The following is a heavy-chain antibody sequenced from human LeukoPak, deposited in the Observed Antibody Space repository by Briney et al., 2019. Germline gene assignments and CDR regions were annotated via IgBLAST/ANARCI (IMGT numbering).Heavy chain of an antibody. CDR3: AKEADRADAFDI. Sequence: PGGSLRLSCLTSGFTLSTNAMSWVRQAPGKGLEWISGISGSGASTYYAESVKGRFTISRDDSRNTLYLQMNSLRGDDTAVYYCAKEADRADAFDIWAKGQWSPSLQ. CDR2: ISGSGAST. V-gene: IGHV3-23*01. D-gene: IGHD3-10*01. CDR1: GFTLSTNA. J-gene: IGHJ3*02.